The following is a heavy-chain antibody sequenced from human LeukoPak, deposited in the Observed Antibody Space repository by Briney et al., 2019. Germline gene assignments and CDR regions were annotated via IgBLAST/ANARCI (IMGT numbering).Heavy chain of an antibody. Sequence: GGSLRLSCAASGFTFSRYWMHWVRQAPGKGLVWVSRMNNDGSTTNYADSVKGRFTISRDNAKNTLYLQMNSLRAEDTAVYYCARDRYHDDSGYYYYGMDVWGQGTTVTVSS. D-gene: IGHD3-22*01. V-gene: IGHV3-74*01. CDR3: ARDRYHDDSGYYYYGMDV. CDR2: MNNDGSTT. CDR1: GFTFSRYW. J-gene: IGHJ6*02.